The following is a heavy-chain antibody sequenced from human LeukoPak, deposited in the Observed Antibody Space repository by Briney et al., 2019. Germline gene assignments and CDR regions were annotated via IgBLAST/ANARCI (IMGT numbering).Heavy chain of an antibody. J-gene: IGHJ4*02. CDR1: GFTLSDYY. Sequence: GGSLRLSCAASGFTLSDYYMSWIRQAPGKGLEWASYSSSSGSTIYYADSVKGRFAISRDNAKNSLYLQMNSLRAEDTAVYYCARRRDFMDYWGQGTLVTVSS. D-gene: IGHD3/OR15-3a*01. CDR2: SSSSGSTI. V-gene: IGHV3-11*01. CDR3: ARRRDFMDY.